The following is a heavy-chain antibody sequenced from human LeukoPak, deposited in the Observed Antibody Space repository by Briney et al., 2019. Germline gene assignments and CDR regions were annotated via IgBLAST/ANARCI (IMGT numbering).Heavy chain of an antibody. CDR3: ARGADFWSGYYSPLGDH. CDR2: IYYSGST. Sequence: ASETLSLTCTVSGGSISSYYWSWIRQPPGKGLEWIGYIYYSGSTNYNPSLKSRVTISVDTSKNQFSLKLSSVTAADTAVYYCARGADFWSGYYSPLGDHWGQGTLVTVSS. CDR1: GGSISSYY. J-gene: IGHJ4*02. D-gene: IGHD3-3*01. V-gene: IGHV4-59*01.